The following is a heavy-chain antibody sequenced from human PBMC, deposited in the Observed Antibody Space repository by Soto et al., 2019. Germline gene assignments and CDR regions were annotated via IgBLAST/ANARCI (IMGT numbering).Heavy chain of an antibody. Sequence: ASVKVSCKVSGYTLTDLSMQWVRQAPGKGLEWMGGFDPEDGETIYAQKLQGRVTMTADTATDTAYMELSSLRSEDTAVYYCARDYGIGGWGSLGDAFDIWGQGTMVTVSS. V-gene: IGHV1-24*01. J-gene: IGHJ3*02. CDR2: FDPEDGET. CDR3: ARDYGIGGWGSLGDAFDI. CDR1: GYTLTDLS. D-gene: IGHD3-9*01.